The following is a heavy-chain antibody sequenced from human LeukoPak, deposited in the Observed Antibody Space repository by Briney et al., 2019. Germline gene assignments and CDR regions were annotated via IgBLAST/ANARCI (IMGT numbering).Heavy chain of an antibody. D-gene: IGHD3-22*01. Sequence: VASVKVSCKASGYTFTSYGISWVRQAPGQGLEWMGWISAYNGNTNYAQKLQGRVTMTTDTSTSTAYMELRRLRSDDTAVYYCVRVGAMIVLNRNFDYWGQGTLVTVSS. CDR1: GYTFTSYG. CDR2: ISAYNGNT. V-gene: IGHV1-18*01. J-gene: IGHJ4*02. CDR3: VRVGAMIVLNRNFDY.